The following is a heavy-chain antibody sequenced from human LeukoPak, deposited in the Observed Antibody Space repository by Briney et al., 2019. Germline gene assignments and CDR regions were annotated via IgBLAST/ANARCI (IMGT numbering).Heavy chain of an antibody. D-gene: IGHD5-18*01. J-gene: IGHJ4*02. CDR1: GGSISSYY. Sequence: SGTLSLTCTVSGGSISSYYWSWIRQPPGKGLEWIGYIYYSGSTNYNPSLKSRVTISVDTSKNQFSPKLSSVTAADTAVYYCARVAAGYGYRVFDYWGQGTLVTVSS. CDR3: ARVAAGYGYRVFDY. V-gene: IGHV4-59*01. CDR2: IYYSGST.